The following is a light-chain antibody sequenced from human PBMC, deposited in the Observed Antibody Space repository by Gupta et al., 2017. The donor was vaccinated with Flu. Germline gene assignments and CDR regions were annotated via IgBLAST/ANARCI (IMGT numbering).Light chain of an antibody. Sequence: LSLSPGEGDTLSRSASQSIISSTYLAWYQHKPGQAPRLLIYDTSSRATGIPDRFSGSGYGTDFTLTISRLEPEDFAVYYCQQYGSSSMFTFGQGTKLEIK. V-gene: IGKV3-20*01. CDR3: QQYGSSSMFT. CDR2: DTS. CDR1: QSIISSTY. J-gene: IGKJ2*01.